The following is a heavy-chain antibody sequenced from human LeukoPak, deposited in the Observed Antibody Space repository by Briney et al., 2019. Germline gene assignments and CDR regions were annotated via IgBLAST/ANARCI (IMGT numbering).Heavy chain of an antibody. J-gene: IGHJ4*02. CDR2: INHSGST. V-gene: IGHV4-34*01. CDR1: GGSFSGYY. Sequence: PSETLSLTCAVYGGSFSGYYWSWIRQPPGKGLEWIGEINHSGSTNYNPSLKSRVTISVNTSKNQFSLKLSSVTAADTAVYYCARVTGYMIEDYFDYWGQGTLVTVSP. D-gene: IGHD3-22*01. CDR3: ARVTGYMIEDYFDY.